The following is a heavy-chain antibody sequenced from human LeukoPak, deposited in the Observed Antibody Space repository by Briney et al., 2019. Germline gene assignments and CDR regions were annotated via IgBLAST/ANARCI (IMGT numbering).Heavy chain of an antibody. CDR1: GFTFSSYS. CDR3: AREDFVVVVAALDV. V-gene: IGHV3-21*01. CDR2: ISSSSSYI. Sequence: PGGSLRLSCAASGFTFSSYSMNWVRQAPGKGLEWVSSISSSSSYIYYADPVKGRFTISRDNAKNSLYLQMNSLRAEDTAVYYCAREDFVVVVAALDVWGKGTTVTVSS. D-gene: IGHD2-15*01. J-gene: IGHJ6*04.